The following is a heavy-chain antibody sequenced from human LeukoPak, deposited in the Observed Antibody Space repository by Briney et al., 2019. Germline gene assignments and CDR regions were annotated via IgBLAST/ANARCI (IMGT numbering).Heavy chain of an antibody. CDR3: VMGYCSGGSCATGYFQH. V-gene: IGHV1-69*01. D-gene: IGHD2-15*01. CDR1: GGTFSSYA. CDR2: IIPIFGTA. Sequence: SVKVSCKASGGTFSSYAISWVRQAPGQGLEWMGGIIPIFGTANYAQKFQGRVTITADESTSTAYMELSSLRSEDTAVYYCVMGYCSGGSCATGYFQHWGQGTLSPSPQ. J-gene: IGHJ1*01.